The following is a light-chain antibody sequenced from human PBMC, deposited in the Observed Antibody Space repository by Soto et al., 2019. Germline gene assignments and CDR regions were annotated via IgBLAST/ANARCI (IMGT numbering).Light chain of an antibody. CDR2: YDS. CDR3: QVWDSGSGHRV. V-gene: IGLV3-21*04. CDR1: NIGSKS. Sequence: SYELTQPPSVSVAPGKTARITWGGNNIGSKSVHWYQQRPGQAPLLVIYYDSDRPSGIPERFSGSNSGNTATLTISRVDAGDEADYYCQVWDSGSGHRVFGGGTKLTVL. J-gene: IGLJ2*01.